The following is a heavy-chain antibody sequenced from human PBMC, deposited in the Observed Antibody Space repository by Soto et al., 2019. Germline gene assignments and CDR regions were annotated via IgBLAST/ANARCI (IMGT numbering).Heavy chain of an antibody. V-gene: IGHV4-34*01. CDR3: ARATKRGEVAGRTNWFDP. J-gene: IGHJ5*02. CDR1: GGSFSGYY. CDR2: INHSGST. Sequence: QVQLQQWGAGLLKPSETLSLTCAVYGGSFSGYYWSWIRQPPGKGLEWIGEINHSGSTNYNPSLKSRVTISVDTSKNQFSRKLSSVTAADPAVYYCARATKRGEVAGRTNWFDPWGQGTLVTVSS. D-gene: IGHD6-19*01.